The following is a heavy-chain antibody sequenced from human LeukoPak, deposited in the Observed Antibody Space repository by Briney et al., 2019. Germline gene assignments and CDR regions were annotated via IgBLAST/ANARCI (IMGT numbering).Heavy chain of an antibody. J-gene: IGHJ4*02. V-gene: IGHV3-11*04. CDR1: GFTFSDYY. D-gene: IGHD1-26*01. Sequence: GGSLRLSCAASGFTFSDYYMSWIRQAPGKGLEWVSYISSSGSTIYYADSVKGRFTISRDNAKDSLYLQMNSLRAEDTAVYYCATESGTYSGTCFDYWGQGTLVTVSS. CDR3: ATESGTYSGTCFDY. CDR2: ISSSGSTI.